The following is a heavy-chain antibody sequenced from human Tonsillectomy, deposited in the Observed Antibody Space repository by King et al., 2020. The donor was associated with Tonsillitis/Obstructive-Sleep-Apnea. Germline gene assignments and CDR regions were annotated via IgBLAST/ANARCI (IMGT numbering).Heavy chain of an antibody. CDR1: GYTFTSYG. CDR3: ARDSMRHYFDSSDSSAYYTFAY. J-gene: IGHJ4*02. D-gene: IGHD3-22*01. V-gene: IGHV1-18*01. Sequence: QLVQSGAEVKKPGASVKVSCKASGYTFTSYGISWVRQAPGQGLEWMGWISAYNGNTNYPQNLQGRVTITTDTSTSTAYLDLRSLRSDDTAVYYCARDSMRHYFDSSDSSAYYTFAYWGQGTLVTVSS. CDR2: ISAYNGNT.